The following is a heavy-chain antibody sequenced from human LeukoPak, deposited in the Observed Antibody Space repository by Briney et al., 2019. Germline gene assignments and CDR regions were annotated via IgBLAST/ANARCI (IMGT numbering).Heavy chain of an antibody. J-gene: IGHJ3*02. CDR3: ARPDSSGWYGDAFDI. V-gene: IGHV1-69*13. Sequence: ASVKVSCKASGYTFTGYYMHWVRQAPGQGLEWVGGIIPIFGTANYAQKFQGRVTITADESTSTAYMELSSLRSEDTAVYYCARPDSSGWYGDAFDIWGQGTMVTVSS. CDR2: IIPIFGTA. CDR1: GYTFTGYY. D-gene: IGHD6-19*01.